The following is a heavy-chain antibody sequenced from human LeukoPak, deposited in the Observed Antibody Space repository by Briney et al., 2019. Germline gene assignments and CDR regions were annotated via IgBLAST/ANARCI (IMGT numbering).Heavy chain of an antibody. CDR3: AKSRGKTMIVLGY. D-gene: IGHD3-22*01. CDR2: ISYDGSNK. J-gene: IGHJ4*02. CDR1: GFTFSSYG. Sequence: PGRSLRLSCAASGFTFSSYGMHWVRQAPGKGLEWVAVISYDGSNKYYADSVKGRFTISRDNSKNTPYLQMNSLRAEDTAVYYCAKSRGKTMIVLGYWGQGTLVTVSS. V-gene: IGHV3-30*18.